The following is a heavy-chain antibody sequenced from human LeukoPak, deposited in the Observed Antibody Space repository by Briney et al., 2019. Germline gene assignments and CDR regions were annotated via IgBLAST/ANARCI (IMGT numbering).Heavy chain of an antibody. CDR2: INSDGSST. CDR3: AKEGGSGSLGV. J-gene: IGHJ6*04. D-gene: IGHD1-26*01. V-gene: IGHV3-74*01. Sequence: GGSLRLSCAASGFTFSSYWMHWVRQAPGKGLVWVSRINSDGSSTYYADSVKGRVTISRDNSKNTLYLQMNSLRAEDTAVYYCAKEGGSGSLGVWGKGTTVTVSS. CDR1: GFTFSSYW.